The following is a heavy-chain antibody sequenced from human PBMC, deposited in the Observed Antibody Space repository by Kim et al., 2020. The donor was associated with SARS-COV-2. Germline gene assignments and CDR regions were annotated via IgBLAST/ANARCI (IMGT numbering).Heavy chain of an antibody. J-gene: IGHJ4*02. CDR3: TRSISH. Sequence: QDGREKYYVDSVKGRLTISRDNAKNLMYLQMTSLRAEDTAAYYCTRSISHWGQGTLVTVSS. V-gene: IGHV3-7*03. D-gene: IGHD3-10*01. CDR2: QDGREK.